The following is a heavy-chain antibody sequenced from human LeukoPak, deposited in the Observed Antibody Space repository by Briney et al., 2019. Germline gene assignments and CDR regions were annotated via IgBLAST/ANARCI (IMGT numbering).Heavy chain of an antibody. CDR1: GFSFSNYE. D-gene: IGHD3-16*01. Sequence: SGGSLRLSCAASGFSFSNYEMNWVRQTPGKGLEWVSYMSSSGSMTWYADSVKGRFTISRDNSKNTLYLQMNSLRDEDTAVYYCAKFEFGFWGQGTLVTVSS. J-gene: IGHJ4*02. CDR2: MSSSGSMT. V-gene: IGHV3-48*03. CDR3: AKFEFGF.